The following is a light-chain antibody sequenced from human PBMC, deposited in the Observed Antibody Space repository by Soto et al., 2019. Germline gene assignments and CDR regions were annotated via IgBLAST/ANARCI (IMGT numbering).Light chain of an antibody. CDR2: AAS. CDR3: LQDYNYPRT. V-gene: IGKV1-6*01. J-gene: IGKJ1*01. Sequence: AIQMTQSPSSLSASVGDRVTITCRASQGIRNDLGWYQQKPGKAPKLLIYAASSLQSGVPSRFSGSGSGTDFTLNISSLQPEEFATYYCLQDYNYPRTFGQGTKVEIK. CDR1: QGIRND.